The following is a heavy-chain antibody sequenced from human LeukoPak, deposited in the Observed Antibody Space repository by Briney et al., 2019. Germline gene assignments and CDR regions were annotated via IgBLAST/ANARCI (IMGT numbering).Heavy chain of an antibody. CDR1: GFTFSTYW. CDR3: ARDLRISSTQNYYYYGMDV. J-gene: IGHJ6*02. D-gene: IGHD2-2*01. V-gene: IGHV3-74*01. CDR2: INGDGSST. Sequence: GGSLRLSCAASGFTFSTYWMHWVRQAPGKGLMWVSRINGDGSSTAYADSVKGRFTVSRDNAKNTLYLQMNSLRAEDTAVYYCARDLRISSTQNYYYYGMDVWGQGTTVTVSS.